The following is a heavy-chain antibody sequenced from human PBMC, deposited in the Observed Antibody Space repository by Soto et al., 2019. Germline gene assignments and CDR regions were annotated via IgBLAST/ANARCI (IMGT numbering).Heavy chain of an antibody. CDR2: IYYSGRT. D-gene: IGHD6-6*01. CDR1: GGSISSDDYY. V-gene: IGHV4-30-4*01. J-gene: IGHJ4*02. Sequence: QLLESGPGLVKPLQTLSLTCTVSGGSISSDDYYWSWIRQPPGKGLEWIGYIYYSGRTSYNPSLKSRVTISMDTSKNQFSLKLTSVSAADTAVYFCARDRSNSPDFFDYWGQGTLVTVSS. CDR3: ARDRSNSPDFFDY.